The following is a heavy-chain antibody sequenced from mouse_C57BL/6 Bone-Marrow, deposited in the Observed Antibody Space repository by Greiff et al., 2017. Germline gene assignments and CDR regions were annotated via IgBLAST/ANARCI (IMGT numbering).Heavy chain of an antibody. CDR3: AISYYYDSSYYFDY. Sequence: VQLKESGPELVKPGASVKISCKASGYSFTDYNLNWVKQSNGKSLEWIGVINPNYGTTSYNQKFKGKATLTVDQSSRTAYMQLNSLTSEDSAVYYCAISYYYDSSYYFDYWGQGTTLTVSS. D-gene: IGHD1-1*01. CDR1: GYSFTDYN. CDR2: INPNYGTT. V-gene: IGHV1-39*01. J-gene: IGHJ2*01.